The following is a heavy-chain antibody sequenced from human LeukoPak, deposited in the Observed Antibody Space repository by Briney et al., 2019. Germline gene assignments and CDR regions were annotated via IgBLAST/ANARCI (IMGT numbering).Heavy chain of an antibody. V-gene: IGHV4-38-2*02. J-gene: IGHJ4*02. CDR3: AREKGGAYFDY. D-gene: IGHD1-26*01. Sequence: SETLSLTCTVSGYSISSGYYWGWIRQPPGKGLEWIGRIYTSGSTNYNPSLKSRVTISVDTSKNQFSLKLSSVTAADTAVYYCAREKGGAYFDYWGQGTLVTVSS. CDR2: IYTSGST. CDR1: GYSISSGYY.